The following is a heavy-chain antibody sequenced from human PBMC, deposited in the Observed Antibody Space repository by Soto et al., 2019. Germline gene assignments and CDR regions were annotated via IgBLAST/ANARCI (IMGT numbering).Heavy chain of an antibody. D-gene: IGHD3-10*01. CDR3: ARRRILWFGESHWYFDL. V-gene: IGHV4-39*01. CDR1: GGSISSSSYY. J-gene: IGHJ2*01. CDR2: IYYSGST. Sequence: SATLSLTCTVSGGSISSSSYYWGWIRQPPGKGLEWIGSIYYSGSTYYNPSLKSRVTISVDTSKNQFSLKLSSVTAADTAVYYCARRRILWFGESHWYFDLWGRGTLVTVS.